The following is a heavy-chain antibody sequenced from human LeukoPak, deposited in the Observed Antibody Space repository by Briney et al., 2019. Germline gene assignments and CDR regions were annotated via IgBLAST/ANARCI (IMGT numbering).Heavy chain of an antibody. CDR2: INPSGGST. V-gene: IGHV1-46*01. CDR1: GYTFARYY. D-gene: IGHD3-22*01. J-gene: IGHJ5*02. CDR3: ARGGYYDSSGSFDP. Sequence: ASVKVSCKASGYTFARYYIHWVRQAPGQGLEWMGTINPSGGSTRYAQKFQGRVTMTRDTSTSTVYMELSSLRSDDTAVYYCARGGYYDSSGSFDPWGQGTLVTVSS.